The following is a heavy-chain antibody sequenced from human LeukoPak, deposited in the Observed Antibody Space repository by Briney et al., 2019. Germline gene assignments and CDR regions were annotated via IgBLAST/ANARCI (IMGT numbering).Heavy chain of an antibody. CDR2: ISGYSGNT. CDR1: GYSFTSNG. D-gene: IGHD3-10*01. V-gene: IGHV1-18*04. J-gene: IGHJ4*02. Sequence: ASVKVSCKASGYSFTSNGISWVRQAPGQGLEWMGWISGYSGNTNYAQKFQDRVIVTTDTSTDTAYMELRSLRFDDTAVYYCARDYGSGSYRYDYWGQGTLVTVSS. CDR3: ARDYGSGSYRYDY.